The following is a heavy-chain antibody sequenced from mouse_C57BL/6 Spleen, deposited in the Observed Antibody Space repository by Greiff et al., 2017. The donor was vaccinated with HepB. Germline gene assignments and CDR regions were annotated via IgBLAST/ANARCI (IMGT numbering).Heavy chain of an antibody. D-gene: IGHD1-1*01. J-gene: IGHJ3*01. CDR2: IYPGDGDT. CDR1: GYAFGTPG. CDR3: ARGDYYGSSPFAY. V-gene: IGHV1-82*01. Sequence: QVQLRQSEPRRGSPGAPGKISCKALGYAFGTPGLNGGKQRPGKGLEGIGRIYPGDGDTNYNGKSKGKATLTADKSSSTAYMQLSSLTSEDSAVYFCARGDYYGSSPFAYWGQGTLVTVSA.